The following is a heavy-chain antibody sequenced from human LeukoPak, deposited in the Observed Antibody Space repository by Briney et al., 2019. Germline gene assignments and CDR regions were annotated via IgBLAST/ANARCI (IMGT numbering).Heavy chain of an antibody. D-gene: IGHD6-19*01. CDR3: ARAVAGTDEIDS. CDR2: IGSGGDT. V-gene: IGHV3-13*01. Sequence: VSAIGSGGDTYYAGSVKGRFTISRESAKNSFYLQMNSLSAGDTAVYFCARAVAGTDEIDSWGQGTLVTVSS. J-gene: IGHJ4*02.